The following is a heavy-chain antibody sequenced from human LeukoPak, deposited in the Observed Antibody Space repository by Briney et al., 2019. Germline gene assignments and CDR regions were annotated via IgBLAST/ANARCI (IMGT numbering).Heavy chain of an antibody. Sequence: PGGSLRLSCAATGFTFSGSAMHWVRQASGKGLEWVGRIRSKANSYATAYAASVKGRFTISRDDSKNTAYQQMNSLKSEDTAVYYCTRQVCSSTSCYYYYYMDVWGKGTTVTVSS. D-gene: IGHD2-2*01. CDR1: GFTFSGSA. CDR3: TRQVCSSTSCYYYYYMDV. J-gene: IGHJ6*03. V-gene: IGHV3-73*01. CDR2: IRSKANSYAT.